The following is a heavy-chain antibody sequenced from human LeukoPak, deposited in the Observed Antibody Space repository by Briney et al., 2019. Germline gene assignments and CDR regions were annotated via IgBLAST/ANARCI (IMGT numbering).Heavy chain of an antibody. V-gene: IGHV4-39*07. Sequence: PSETLSLTCTVSGGSISSSSYYWGWIRQPPGKGLEWIGSIYYSGSTYYNPSLKSRVTISVDTSKNQFSLKLSSVTAADTAVYYCARDPGRGSGSMDVWGKGTTVTVSS. D-gene: IGHD3-10*01. CDR2: IYYSGST. J-gene: IGHJ6*04. CDR3: ARDPGRGSGSMDV. CDR1: GGSISSSSYY.